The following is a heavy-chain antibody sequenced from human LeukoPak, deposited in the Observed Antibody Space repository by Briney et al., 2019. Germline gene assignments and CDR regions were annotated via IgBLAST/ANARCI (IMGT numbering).Heavy chain of an antibody. J-gene: IGHJ5*02. CDR2: INPNSGGT. CDR3: ARVGYCSSTSCSNWFDP. Sequence: ASVKVPCKASGYTFTGYYMHWVRQAPGQGLEWMGWINPNSGGTNYAQKFQGRVTMTRDTSISTAYMELSRLRSDDTAVYYCARVGYCSSTSCSNWFDPWGQGTLVTVSS. CDR1: GYTFTGYY. V-gene: IGHV1-2*02. D-gene: IGHD2-2*01.